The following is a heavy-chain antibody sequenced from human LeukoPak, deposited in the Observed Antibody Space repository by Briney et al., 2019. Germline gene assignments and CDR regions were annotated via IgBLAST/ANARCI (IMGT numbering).Heavy chain of an antibody. CDR2: INPNSGGT. Sequence: ASVKVSCKASGYTFTGYFMHWVRQAPGQGLEWMGWINPNSGGTNYAQKFQGRVTMTRDTSISTAYMELSSLRSEDTAVYYCARVPIAAAGRFDYWGQGTLVTVSS. CDR3: ARVPIAAAGRFDY. J-gene: IGHJ4*02. V-gene: IGHV1-2*02. D-gene: IGHD6-13*01. CDR1: GYTFTGYF.